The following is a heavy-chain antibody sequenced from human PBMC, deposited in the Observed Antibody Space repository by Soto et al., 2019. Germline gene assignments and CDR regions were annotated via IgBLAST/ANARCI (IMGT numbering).Heavy chain of an antibody. Sequence: ASVKVSCNASGYMFTGYYIQWVRQAPGQGLEWMGWINPKSGGTKYAEKFQGRVSMTGDTSITTAYLELSSLTSDDTAVYYCATDRVAFDMWGQGTKVTVSS. J-gene: IGHJ3*02. CDR1: GYMFTGYY. CDR2: INPKSGGT. V-gene: IGHV1-2*02. CDR3: ATDRVAFDM. D-gene: IGHD3-22*01.